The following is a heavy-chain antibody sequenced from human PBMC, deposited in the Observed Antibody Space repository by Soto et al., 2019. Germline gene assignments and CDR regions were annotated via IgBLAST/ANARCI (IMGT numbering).Heavy chain of an antibody. CDR1: GGSISNFY. Sequence: SETLSLTCTVSGGSISNFYWNWIRQPPGKGLEWIGYVDYSGTANYNPSHKSRVSMSVDTSKNQLSLKVTSVTAADTAMYYCARADTAMTTPFDYWGQGTLVPSPQ. CDR2: VDYSGTA. V-gene: IGHV4-59*12. J-gene: IGHJ4*02. CDR3: ARADTAMTTPFDY. D-gene: IGHD5-18*01.